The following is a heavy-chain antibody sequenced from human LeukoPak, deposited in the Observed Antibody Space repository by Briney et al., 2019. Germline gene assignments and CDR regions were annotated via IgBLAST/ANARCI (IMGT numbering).Heavy chain of an antibody. CDR1: GGSISNSDSY. Sequence: SETLSLTCTVSGGSISNSDSYWGWIRQPPGKGLEWIGSIYYSGITYYNPSLKSRITISVATSKNQFSLKLGSVTAAATAVYYSARKNRITIFGMVITPFDPWGQGTLVTVSS. CDR2: IYYSGIT. CDR3: ARKNRITIFGMVITPFDP. D-gene: IGHD3-3*01. V-gene: IGHV4-39*01. J-gene: IGHJ5*02.